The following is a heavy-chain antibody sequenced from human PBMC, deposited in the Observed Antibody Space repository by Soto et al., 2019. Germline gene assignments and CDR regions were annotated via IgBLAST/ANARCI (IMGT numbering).Heavy chain of an antibody. J-gene: IGHJ5*02. D-gene: IGHD2-2*01. V-gene: IGHV5-51*01. CDR1: GNSFTSYL. CDR2: IYPGDSDT. Sequence: XESLKVSCQWSGNSFTSYLSGLVLQLPGKGLEWMGIIYPGDSDTRYSPSFQGQVTISADKSTSTAYLQWSSLKASDTAMYYCARLGAAVPAASGYSSGFDPWGQGTLVTVS. CDR3: ARLGAAVPAASGYSSGFDP.